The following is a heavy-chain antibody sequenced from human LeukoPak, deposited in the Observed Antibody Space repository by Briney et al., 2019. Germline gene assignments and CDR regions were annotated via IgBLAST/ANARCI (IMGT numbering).Heavy chain of an antibody. Sequence: GGSLRLSCAASGFTFSSYAMHGVREAPGKGLEWVAVISYDGSNKYYADSVKGRFTISRDNSKNTLYLQMNSLRAEDTAVYYCARVPAVVVITAYYFDYWGQGTLVTVSS. D-gene: IGHD3-22*01. CDR1: GFTFSSYA. CDR2: ISYDGSNK. V-gene: IGHV3-30*04. J-gene: IGHJ4*02. CDR3: ARVPAVVVITAYYFDY.